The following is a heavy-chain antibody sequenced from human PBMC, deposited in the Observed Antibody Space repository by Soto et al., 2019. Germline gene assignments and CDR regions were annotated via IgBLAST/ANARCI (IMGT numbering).Heavy chain of an antibody. J-gene: IGHJ1*01. CDR2: TSYDGSDK. CDR1: GFTFRSYV. Sequence: QVQLVESGEGVVQPGTSLRVSCVGSGFTFRSYVIHWVRQAPGKGLEWVALTSYDGSDKYYADSVRGRFTISRDNSRNTVDLQMDSLRLEDTALYYCARWGTTGGLDVWGQGTLVSVSS. D-gene: IGHD3-16*01. CDR3: ARWGTTGGLDV. V-gene: IGHV3-30*19.